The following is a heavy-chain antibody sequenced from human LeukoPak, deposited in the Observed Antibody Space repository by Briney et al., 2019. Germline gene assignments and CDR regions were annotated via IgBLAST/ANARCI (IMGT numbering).Heavy chain of an antibody. CDR3: ARVVYSHGYCDRVTCPNWFDP. V-gene: IGHV1-2*02. CDR2: INPNSGGT. Sequence: ASEKVSCKASGYTFTGYYMHWVRQAPGQGLEWMGWINPNSGGTNYAQKFQGRVTMTRDTSISTAYMELSRLRSDDTAVYYCARVVYSHGYCDRVTCPNWFDPWGQGTLVTVSS. CDR1: GYTFTGYY. D-gene: IGHD2-2*03. J-gene: IGHJ5*02.